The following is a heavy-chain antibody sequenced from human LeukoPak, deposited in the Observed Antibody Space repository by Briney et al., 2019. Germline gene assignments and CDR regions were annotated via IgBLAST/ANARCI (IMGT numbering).Heavy chain of an antibody. Sequence: SETLSLTCTVSGGSISSSSYYWGWIRRPPGKGLEWIGNIYYSGSTYYNPSLKSRVTISVDTSNNQFSLKLSAVTAADTAVYYCASVRRGFGESSKYYSYYYMHVWGNGTTVTIAS. CDR2: IYYSGST. D-gene: IGHD3-10*01. V-gene: IGHV4-39*01. J-gene: IGHJ6*03. CDR3: ASVRRGFGESSKYYSYYYMHV. CDR1: GGSISSSSYY.